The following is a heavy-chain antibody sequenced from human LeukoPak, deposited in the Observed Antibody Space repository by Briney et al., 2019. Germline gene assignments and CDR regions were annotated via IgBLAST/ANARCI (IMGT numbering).Heavy chain of an antibody. CDR2: IRYDGSNK. CDR3: AKDRDGFWSGYYITDY. Sequence: GGSLRLSCAASGFTFSSYGMHWVRQAPGKGLEWVAFIRYDGSNKYYADSVKGRFTISRDNSKNTLYRQMNSLRAEDTAVYYCAKDRDGFWSGYYITDYWGQGTLVTVSS. D-gene: IGHD3-3*01. V-gene: IGHV3-30*02. J-gene: IGHJ4*02. CDR1: GFTFSSYG.